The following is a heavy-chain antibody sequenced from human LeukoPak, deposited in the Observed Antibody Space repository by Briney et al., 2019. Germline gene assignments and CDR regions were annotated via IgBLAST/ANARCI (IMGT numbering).Heavy chain of an antibody. CDR1: GGSISSYY. J-gene: IGHJ4*02. Sequence: SETLSLTCTVSGGSISSYYWSWIRQPAGKGLEWIGRIYTSGSANYNPSLKSRVTMSVDTSKNQFSLKLSSVTAADTAVYYCARVRYDSSGYYCLDYWGQGTLVTVSS. CDR2: IYTSGSA. V-gene: IGHV4-4*07. CDR3: ARVRYDSSGYYCLDY. D-gene: IGHD3-22*01.